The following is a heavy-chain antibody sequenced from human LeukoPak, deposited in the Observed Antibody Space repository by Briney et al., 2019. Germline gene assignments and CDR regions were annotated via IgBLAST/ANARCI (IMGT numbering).Heavy chain of an antibody. J-gene: IGHJ4*02. CDR1: GCTFSSYA. D-gene: IGHD3-3*01. V-gene: IGHV1-69*13. CDR2: VMPIFGTA. Sequence: SVKVSCKASGCTFSSYAIKWVRQDPGQGLEWMGGVMPIFGTANYAQKFQGRVTITADESTSTAYMELSSLRSEDTAVYSCARAHTPIRIPGLNFDYWGQGTLVTVSS. CDR3: ARAHTPIRIPGLNFDY.